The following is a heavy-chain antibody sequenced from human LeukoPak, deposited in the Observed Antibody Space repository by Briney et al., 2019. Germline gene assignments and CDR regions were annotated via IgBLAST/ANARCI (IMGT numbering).Heavy chain of an antibody. J-gene: IGHJ4*02. Sequence: GGSLRLSCAASGFNFNTYWMSWVRQAPGKGLEWVANIKQDGSEKFYVDSMKGRFTISRDNSKNSLYLQMNSLRAEDTAVYYCAKDRNSIAARLFDYWGQGTLVTVSS. CDR3: AKDRNSIAARLFDY. CDR1: GFNFNTYW. D-gene: IGHD6-6*01. V-gene: IGHV3-7*03. CDR2: IKQDGSEK.